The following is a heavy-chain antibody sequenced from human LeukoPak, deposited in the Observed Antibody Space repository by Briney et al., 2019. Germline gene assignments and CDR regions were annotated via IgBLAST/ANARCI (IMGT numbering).Heavy chain of an antibody. J-gene: IGHJ4*02. CDR3: ARVHDTAGYYHYFDS. CDR2: ISHHGSNE. CDR1: GFTFSTYP. D-gene: IGHD3-9*01. V-gene: IGHV3-30*14. Sequence: GGSLRLSCEASGFTFSTYPMHWVRQAPDKGLEWVAMISHHGSNEYYADSVKGRFTISRDNSKNTLYLQTNNPRVEDTAIYYCARVHDTAGYYHYFDSWGQGTLVTVSS.